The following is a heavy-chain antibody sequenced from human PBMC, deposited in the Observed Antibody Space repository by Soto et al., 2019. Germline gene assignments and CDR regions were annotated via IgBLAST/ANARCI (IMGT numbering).Heavy chain of an antibody. CDR2: ISYSGSPT. D-gene: IGHD3-16*01. CDR1: GFTLSSYE. Sequence: EVQLVESGGGLVQPGGSLRLSCVGSGFTLSSYEMNWVRQAPGKGLEWVAWISYSGSPTGHADSVKGRFTISRDNAKNSLYLQMHSLRAEDTAVYYCVRDRSLKVPTSIDYWGRGALVTVSS. J-gene: IGHJ4*01. CDR3: VRDRSLKVPTSIDY. V-gene: IGHV3-48*03.